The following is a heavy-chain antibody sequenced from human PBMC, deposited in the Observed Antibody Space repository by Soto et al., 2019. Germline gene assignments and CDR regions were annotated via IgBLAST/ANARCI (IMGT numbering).Heavy chain of an antibody. CDR2: IKQDGSEK. V-gene: IGHV3-7*01. D-gene: IGHD2-2*01. J-gene: IGHJ4*02. CDR3: ASRDSDIVVVPAARGSYFDY. CDR1: GFTFSSYW. Sequence: GGSLRLSCAASGFTFSSYWMSWVRQAPGKGLEWVANIKQDGSEKYYVDSVKGRFTISRDNAKNSLYLQMNSLRAEDTAVYYCASRDSDIVVVPAARGSYFDYWGQGT.